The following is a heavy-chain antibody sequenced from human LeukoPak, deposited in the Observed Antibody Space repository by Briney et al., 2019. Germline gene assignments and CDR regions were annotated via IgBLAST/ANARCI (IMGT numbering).Heavy chain of an antibody. CDR3: ARGRCSSTSCFFDY. D-gene: IGHD2-2*01. J-gene: IGHJ4*02. V-gene: IGHV3-7*01. CDR1: GFTFSRFG. CDR2: IKQDGSEK. Sequence: GGSLRLSCAASGFTFSRFGMNWVRQAPGKGLEWVANIKQDGSEKYYVDSVKGRFTISRDNAKNSLSLQMNSLRAEDTAVYYCARGRCSSTSCFFDYWGQGTLVTVSS.